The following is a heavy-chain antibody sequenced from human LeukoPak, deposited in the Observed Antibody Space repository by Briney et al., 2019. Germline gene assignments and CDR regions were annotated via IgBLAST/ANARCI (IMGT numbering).Heavy chain of an antibody. D-gene: IGHD1-7*01. V-gene: IGHV4-34*01. CDR2: INHSGST. CDR1: GGSFSGYY. CDR3: ARGLAGTTDY. Sequence: LKPSETLSLTCAVYGGSFSGYYWSWIRQPPGKGLEWIGEINHSGSTNYNPSLKSRVTISVDTSKNQFSLKLSSVTAADTAVYYCARGLAGTTDYWGQGTLVTVSS. J-gene: IGHJ4*02.